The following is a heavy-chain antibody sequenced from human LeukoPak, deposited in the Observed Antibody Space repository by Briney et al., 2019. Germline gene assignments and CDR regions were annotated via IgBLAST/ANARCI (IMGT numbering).Heavy chain of an antibody. D-gene: IGHD3-22*01. CDR3: ALYYYDSSGYPYFDY. Sequence: GGSLRLSCAASGFTFSSYGMHWVRQAPGKGLEWVAFIRYDGSDKYYADSVKGRFTISRDNSKNTLYLQMNSLRAGDTAVYYCALYYYDSSGYPYFDYWGQGTLVTVSS. J-gene: IGHJ4*02. CDR2: IRYDGSDK. V-gene: IGHV3-30*02. CDR1: GFTFSSYG.